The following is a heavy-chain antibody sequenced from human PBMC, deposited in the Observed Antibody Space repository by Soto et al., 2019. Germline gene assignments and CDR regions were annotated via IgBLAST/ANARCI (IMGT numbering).Heavy chain of an antibody. V-gene: IGHV1-18*01. D-gene: IGHD2-15*01. J-gene: IGHJ4*02. CDR2: ISAYNGST. Sequence: ASVKVSCKASGYTFTSYGISWVRQAPGQGLEWMGWISAYNGSTSYAQKYKGRVTMTRDTSTSTVYMELSSLRSEDTAVYYCARDQKVSSPSANFDYWGQGTLVTVSS. CDR1: GYTFTSYG. CDR3: ARDQKVSSPSANFDY.